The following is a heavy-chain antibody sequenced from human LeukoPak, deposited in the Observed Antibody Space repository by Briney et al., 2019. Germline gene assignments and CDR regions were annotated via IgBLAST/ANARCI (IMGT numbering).Heavy chain of an antibody. D-gene: IGHD1-26*01. J-gene: IGHJ5*02. CDR1: GGSISSYY. CDR3: ARDRRVVGATLSWFDP. CDR2: IYYSGST. Sequence: PSETPSLTCTVSGGSISSYYWSWIRQPPGKGLEWIGYIYYSGSTNYNPSLRSRVTISVDTSKNQFSLKLSSVTAADTAVYYCARDRRVVGATLSWFDPWGQGTLVTVSS. V-gene: IGHV4-59*01.